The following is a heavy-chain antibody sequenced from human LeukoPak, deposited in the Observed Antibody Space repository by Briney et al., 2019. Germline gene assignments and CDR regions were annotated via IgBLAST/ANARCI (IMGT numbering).Heavy chain of an antibody. CDR1: GFTFGSYW. CDR3: AKRSDYGGNLNYFDY. D-gene: IGHD4-23*01. J-gene: IGHJ4*02. V-gene: IGHV3-74*01. Sequence: GGSLRLSCAASGFTFGSYWMHWVRQAPGKGLVWVSRINSGGSTYYADSVKGRFTIFRDNSKNTLYLQMNSLRAEDTALYYCAKRSDYGGNLNYFDYWGQGTPVTVSS. CDR2: INSGGST.